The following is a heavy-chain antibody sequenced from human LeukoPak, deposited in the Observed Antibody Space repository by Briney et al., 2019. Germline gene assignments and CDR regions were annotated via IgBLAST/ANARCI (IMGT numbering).Heavy chain of an antibody. CDR1: GFTFSSYW. J-gene: IGHJ4*02. CDR3: ARDPSSLRDSFDY. V-gene: IGHV3-7*01. Sequence: GGSLRLSCAASGFTFSSYWMNWVRQAPGKGLEWVANIKEDGSEKYYVDSVKGRFTISRDNAKNSLYPQMNSLRAEDTAVYYCARDPSSLRDSFDYWGQGTLVTVSS. CDR2: IKEDGSEK.